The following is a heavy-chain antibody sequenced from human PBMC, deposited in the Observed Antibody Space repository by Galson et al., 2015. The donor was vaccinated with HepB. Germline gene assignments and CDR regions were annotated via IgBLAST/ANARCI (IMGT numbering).Heavy chain of an antibody. Sequence: WSWIRQPPGKGLEWIGEINHSGSTNYNPSLKSRVTISVNTSKNQFSLKLSSVTAADTAVYYCARGLYDFWSGYDYYYYYYMYVWVKGTTVTVSS. CDR3: ARGLYDFWSGYDYYYYYYMYV. J-gene: IGHJ6*03. D-gene: IGHD3-3*01. CDR2: INHSGST. V-gene: IGHV4-34*01.